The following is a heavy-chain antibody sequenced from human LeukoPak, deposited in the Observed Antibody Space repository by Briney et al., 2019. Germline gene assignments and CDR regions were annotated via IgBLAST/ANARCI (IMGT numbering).Heavy chain of an antibody. V-gene: IGHV4-34*01. CDR2: INHSGST. Sequence: PSETLSLTCAVHGGSFSGYYWSWIRQPPGKGLEWIGEINHSGSTNYNPSLKSRVTISVDTSKNQFSLKLSSATAADTAVYYCARSGYYKNGYFDYWGQGTLVAVSS. CDR3: ARSGYYKNGYFDY. J-gene: IGHJ4*02. CDR1: GGSFSGYY. D-gene: IGHD3-22*01.